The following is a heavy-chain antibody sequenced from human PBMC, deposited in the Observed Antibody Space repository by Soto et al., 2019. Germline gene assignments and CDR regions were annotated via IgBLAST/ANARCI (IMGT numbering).Heavy chain of an antibody. CDR2: IYVTGAV. Sequence: SLTCRVSCSALHSGNYCWSWIRQVPGKGLEWIGHIYVTGAVDYNQSLRDRITISQDTSERQFYLNLRLVTAADTAGYYCARLRIATHNYKWLAPWGQGNRVTVA. V-gene: IGHV4-31*03. CDR1: CSALHSGNYC. CDR3: ARLRIATHNYKWLAP. J-gene: IGHJ5*02. D-gene: IGHD2-21*01.